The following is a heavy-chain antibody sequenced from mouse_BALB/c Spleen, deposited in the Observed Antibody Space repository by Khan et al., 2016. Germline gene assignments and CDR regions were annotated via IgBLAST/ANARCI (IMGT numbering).Heavy chain of an antibody. CDR3: ARGDYDGTYYGMDY. V-gene: IGHV3-2*02. J-gene: IGHJ4*01. CDR1: GYSITNDYA. CDR2: ITYSGST. Sequence: VQLKESGPGLVKPSQSLSLTCTVTGYSITNDYAWNWIRQFPGNKLEWMGYITYSGSTSYNPSLRSRISITRDTSKNQFFLQLSSVTTEDTATYYCARGDYDGTYYGMDYWGQGTSVTVSS. D-gene: IGHD2-4*01.